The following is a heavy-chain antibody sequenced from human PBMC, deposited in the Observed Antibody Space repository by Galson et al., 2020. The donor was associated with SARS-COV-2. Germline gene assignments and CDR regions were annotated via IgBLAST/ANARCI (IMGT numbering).Heavy chain of an antibody. CDR1: GFTFNNYA. Sequence: GESLKISCAASGFTFNNYAIHWVRQAPGKGLEWVAAISYAGSNKYYADSLMGRFTISRDSSRNTLYLQMNSLRAEGTAVYYCAREGGKLGETIDAFDVWGQGTMVTVSS. J-gene: IGHJ3*01. D-gene: IGHD1-26*01. CDR2: ISYAGSNK. CDR3: AREGGKLGETIDAFDV. V-gene: IGHV3-30*03.